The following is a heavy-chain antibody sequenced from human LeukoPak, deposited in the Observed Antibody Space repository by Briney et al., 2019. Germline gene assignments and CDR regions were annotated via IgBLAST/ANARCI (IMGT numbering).Heavy chain of an antibody. D-gene: IGHD6-25*01. CDR3: ASSDYYYYYMDV. Sequence: GGSLRLSCAASGFTFSSYAMHWVRQAPGKGLEYVSAISSNGGSTYYANSMKGRFTISRDNSKNTLYLQMGSLRAEDMAVYYCASSDYYYYYMDVWGKGTTVTVSS. V-gene: IGHV3-64*01. CDR2: ISSNGGST. CDR1: GFTFSSYA. J-gene: IGHJ6*03.